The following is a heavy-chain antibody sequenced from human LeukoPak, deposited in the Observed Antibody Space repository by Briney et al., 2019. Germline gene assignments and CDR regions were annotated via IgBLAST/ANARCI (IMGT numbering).Heavy chain of an antibody. CDR3: ARSYDTNNRQRFDY. CDR1: GASIRSYY. Sequence: SETLSLTCTVSGASIRSYYWSWIRQPPGKGLEWIAYTYYTESPSYNPSLKSRVSMSGDSSRNQFSLKLNSVTAADTAIYYCARSYDTNNRQRFDYWGQGILVTVSP. D-gene: IGHD3-22*01. CDR2: TYYTESP. V-gene: IGHV4-59*08. J-gene: IGHJ4*02.